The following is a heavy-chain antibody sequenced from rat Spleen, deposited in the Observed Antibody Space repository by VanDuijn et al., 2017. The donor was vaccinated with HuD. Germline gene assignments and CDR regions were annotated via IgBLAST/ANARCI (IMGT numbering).Heavy chain of an antibody. CDR3: ARHADYSTYILDG. Sequence: EVQLVESDGGLVQPGRSLKLSCAASGFTFGDFYMAWVRQAPAKGLEWVTTISYDGSKTYYRDSVKGRFTISRDNATSTLYLQMDSLRSEDTATYYCARHADYSTYILDGWGQGVMVTVSS. CDR1: GFTFGDFY. V-gene: IGHV5-29*01. J-gene: IGHJ2*01. D-gene: IGHD1-2*01. CDR2: ISYDGSKT.